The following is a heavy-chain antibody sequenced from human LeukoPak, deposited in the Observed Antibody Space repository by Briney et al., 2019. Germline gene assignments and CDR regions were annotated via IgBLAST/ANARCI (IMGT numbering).Heavy chain of an antibody. Sequence: PGGSLRLSCADSAFTFSNFWMTWVRQAPGKGLEWVANINQDGSEKYYVDSVKGRFTISRDNTKNSLYLQMNSLRAEDTAMYYCARHHLWSFDCGGQGILVTVSS. J-gene: IGHJ4*02. CDR3: ARHHLWSFDC. CDR2: INQDGSEK. V-gene: IGHV3-7*01. CDR1: AFTFSNFW. D-gene: IGHD3-10*01.